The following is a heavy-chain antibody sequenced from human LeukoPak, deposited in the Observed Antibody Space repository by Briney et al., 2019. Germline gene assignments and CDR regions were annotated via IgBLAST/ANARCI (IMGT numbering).Heavy chain of an antibody. CDR2: INSDGINT. V-gene: IGHV3-74*01. CDR1: GFTFSNYW. J-gene: IGHJ3*02. Sequence: PGGSLRLSCASSGFTFSNYWMHWVRQAPGKVLVWVSRINSDGINTSYADYVKGRFTISRDNAKNTLNLQMNSLRAEDTAVYYCARDYPGAFDIWGQGTMVTVSS. CDR3: ARDYPGAFDI.